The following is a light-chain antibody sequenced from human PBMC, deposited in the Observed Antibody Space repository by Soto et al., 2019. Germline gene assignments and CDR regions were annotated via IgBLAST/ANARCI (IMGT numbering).Light chain of an antibody. CDR1: SSDVGAYNY. V-gene: IGLV2-8*01. J-gene: IGLJ2*01. CDR2: EVT. CDR3: SSHAGSKVV. Sequence: QSVLTQPPSASGSPGQSVTISCAGTSSDVGAYNYVSWYQQHPGKAPNLMIYEVTKRPSGVPDRFSGSKSGNTASLTVSGLQVEDEADYYCSSHAGSKVVFGGGTKLTVL.